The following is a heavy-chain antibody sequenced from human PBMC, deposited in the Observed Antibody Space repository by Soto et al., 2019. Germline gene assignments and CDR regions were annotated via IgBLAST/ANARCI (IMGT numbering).Heavy chain of an antibody. CDR2: INHSGST. V-gene: IGHV4-34*01. J-gene: IGHJ4*02. Sequence: PSETLSLTCAVYGGSFSGYYWSWIRQPPGKGLEWIGEINHSGSTNYNPSLKSRVTISVDTSKNQFSLKLSSVTAAGTAVYYCARGRYSYAFDYWGQGTLVTVSS. CDR1: GGSFSGYY. D-gene: IGHD5-18*01. CDR3: ARGRYSYAFDY.